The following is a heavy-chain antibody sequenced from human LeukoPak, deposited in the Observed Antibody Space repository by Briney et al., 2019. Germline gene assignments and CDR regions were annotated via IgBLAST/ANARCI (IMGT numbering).Heavy chain of an antibody. Sequence: PSETLTLTCAVSGDSISSYYWNWIRQPPGKGLEWIGYIYYEGSTTYNPSLKSRVTISVDTSKNQFSLRLNSVTAADTAVYYCARDRFRTVRGVHWFDPWGQGTLVTVSS. V-gene: IGHV4-59*01. CDR2: IYYEGST. CDR3: ARDRFRTVRGVHWFDP. CDR1: GDSISSYY. J-gene: IGHJ5*02. D-gene: IGHD3-10*01.